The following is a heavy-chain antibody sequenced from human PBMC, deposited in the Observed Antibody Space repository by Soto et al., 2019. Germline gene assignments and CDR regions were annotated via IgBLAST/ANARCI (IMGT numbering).Heavy chain of an antibody. V-gene: IGHV4-31*03. CDR1: GASMGSGGYY. CDR2: IYYSGST. CDR3: ARDRHNNFFDP. J-gene: IGHJ5*02. Sequence: QVQLQESGPGLVKPSQTLSLTCTVSGASMGSGGYYWTWIRQSPGKGLEWIGYIYYSGSTYYNPSLASRVAISLDTSRSQFSLTLHSVTAADTAIYSCARDRHNNFFDPWGQGTLVTVSS. D-gene: IGHD6-6*01.